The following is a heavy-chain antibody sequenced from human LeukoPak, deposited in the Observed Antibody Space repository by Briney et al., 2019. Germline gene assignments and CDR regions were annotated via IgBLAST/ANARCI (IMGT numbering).Heavy chain of an antibody. CDR3: ARVGGCSGGGCYSGFYYYYYMDV. D-gene: IGHD2-15*01. J-gene: IGHJ6*03. CDR1: GYTFTSYG. V-gene: IGHV1-18*01. Sequence: EASVKVSCKASGYTFTSYGISWVRRAPGQGLEWMGWISAYNGNTNYAQKLQGRVTMTTDTSTRTAYMELRSLRSDDTAFYYCARVGGCSGGGCYSGFYYYYYMDVWGKGTTVTVSS. CDR2: ISAYNGNT.